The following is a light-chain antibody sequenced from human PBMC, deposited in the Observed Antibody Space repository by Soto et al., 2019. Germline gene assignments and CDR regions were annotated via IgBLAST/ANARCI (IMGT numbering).Light chain of an antibody. CDR1: QSVSSY. Sequence: EIVLTQSPATLSLSPGERATLSCRASQSVSSYLARYQQKPGQAPRLLIYDASNRATGIPARFSGGGSGTYFALTFSSLEPEAFAVYYCQQRSNWPPENTFGQGTKLEIK. CDR2: DAS. J-gene: IGKJ2*01. V-gene: IGKV3-11*01. CDR3: QQRSNWPPENT.